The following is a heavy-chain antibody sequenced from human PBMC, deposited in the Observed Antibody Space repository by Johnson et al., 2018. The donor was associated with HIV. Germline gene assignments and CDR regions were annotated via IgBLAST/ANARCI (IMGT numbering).Heavy chain of an antibody. Sequence: VHLVESGGGLVQPGGSLRLSCAASGFTFSSYAMSWVRQAPGKGLEWVSAISGSGGSTYYADSVKGRFPISRDNSKRTLYLQMNSLRVEATAVYYCARDRAPVYSSSSTPFDALDIWGQGTVVSVS. D-gene: IGHD6-6*01. J-gene: IGHJ3*02. CDR3: ARDRAPVYSSSSTPFDALDI. CDR2: ISGSGGST. CDR1: GFTFSSYA. V-gene: IGHV3-23*04.